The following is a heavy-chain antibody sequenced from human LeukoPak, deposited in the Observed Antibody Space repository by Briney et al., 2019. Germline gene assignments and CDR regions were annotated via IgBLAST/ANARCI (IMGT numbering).Heavy chain of an antibody. J-gene: IGHJ4*02. CDR3: ARSLSGSYADY. Sequence: KSSETLSLTCTVSSGSISSHYWTWIRQPPGKGLEWIGYIYTSGSTNYNPSLKSRVTMSVDTSKNQFSLKLSSVTAADTAVYYCARSLSGSYADYWGQGTLVTVSS. D-gene: IGHD1-26*01. CDR2: IYTSGST. CDR1: SGSISSHY. V-gene: IGHV4-4*08.